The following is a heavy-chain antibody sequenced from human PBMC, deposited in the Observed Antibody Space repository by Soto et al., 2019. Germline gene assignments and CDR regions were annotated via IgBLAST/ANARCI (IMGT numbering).Heavy chain of an antibody. Sequence: PGESLKISCKGSGYSFTSYWISWVRQMPGKGLEWMGRIDPSDSYTNYSPSFQGHVTISADKSISTAYLQWSSLKASDTAMYYCARQVGRQWLVRSADNWFDPWGQGTLVTAPQ. D-gene: IGHD6-19*01. V-gene: IGHV5-10-1*01. CDR1: GYSFTSYW. CDR3: ARQVGRQWLVRSADNWFDP. CDR2: IDPSDSYT. J-gene: IGHJ5*02.